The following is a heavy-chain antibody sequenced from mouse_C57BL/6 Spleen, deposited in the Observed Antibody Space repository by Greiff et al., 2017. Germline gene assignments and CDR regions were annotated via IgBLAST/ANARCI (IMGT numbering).Heavy chain of an antibody. Sequence: VQLQQPGAELVKPGASVKLSCKASGYTFTSYWMHWVKQRPGQGLEWIGMIHPNSGSTNYNEKFKSKATLTVDKSSSTAYMQLSSLTSEDSAVYYCARYGDYEGYWGQGTTRTVSS. CDR3: ARYGDYEGY. CDR1: GYTFTSYW. V-gene: IGHV1-64*01. D-gene: IGHD2-4*01. CDR2: IHPNSGST. J-gene: IGHJ2*01.